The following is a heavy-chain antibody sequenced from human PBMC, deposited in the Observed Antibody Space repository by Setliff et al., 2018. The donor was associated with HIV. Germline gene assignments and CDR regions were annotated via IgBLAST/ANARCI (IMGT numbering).Heavy chain of an antibody. V-gene: IGHV3-23*01. J-gene: IGHJ4*02. CDR2: ISGRGDIT. Sequence: PGGSLRLSCAASGFTFNSYVMSWVRRTPGKGLEWVSAISGRGDITYYADSMKGRFTISRDNSKNTLYLQMNSLRAEDTAVYYCAPVRDGYNYFLDYWGQGTLVTVSS. D-gene: IGHD5-12*01. CDR1: GFTFNSYV. CDR3: APVRDGYNYFLDY.